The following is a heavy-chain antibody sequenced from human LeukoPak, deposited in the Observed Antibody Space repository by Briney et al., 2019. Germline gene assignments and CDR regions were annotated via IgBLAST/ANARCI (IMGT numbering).Heavy chain of an antibody. Sequence: PETLSLTCAVYGGSFSGYYWSWIRQPPGKGLEWIGEINHSGSTNYNPSLKSRVTISVDTSKNQFSLKLSSVTAADTAVYYCASQAAAGTAYWGQGTLVTVSS. CDR2: INHSGST. CDR1: GGSFSGYY. D-gene: IGHD6-13*01. V-gene: IGHV4-34*01. CDR3: ASQAAAGTAY. J-gene: IGHJ4*02.